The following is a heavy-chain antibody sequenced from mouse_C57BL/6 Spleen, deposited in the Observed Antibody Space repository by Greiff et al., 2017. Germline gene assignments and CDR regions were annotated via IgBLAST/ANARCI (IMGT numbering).Heavy chain of an antibody. Sequence: VPLQPSGPELVKPGASVKIPCKASGYTFTDYNMDWVQQSHRKSLEWIGAINPTNGGTIYNQNFKGKVTLTVDKSSSPAYMELRSLTSEDTAVYYCARRELWYTYAMDYWGQGTSDTVSS. CDR3: ARRELWYTYAMDY. J-gene: IGHJ4*01. D-gene: IGHD2-1*01. CDR2: INPTNGGT. CDR1: GYTFTDYN. V-gene: IGHV1-18*01.